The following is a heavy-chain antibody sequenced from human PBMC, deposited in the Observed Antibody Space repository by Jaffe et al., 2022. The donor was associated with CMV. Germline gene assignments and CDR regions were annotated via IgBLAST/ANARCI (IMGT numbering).Heavy chain of an antibody. J-gene: IGHJ6*02. CDR1: GFSVTTNF. CDR2: YYMGGDT. Sequence: EEQLVQSGGGLVQPGGSLRLSCAASGFSVTTNFMSWFRQAPGKGLEWVSTYYMGGDTYYPDSVRGRFSVSRDSSKNTVSLQLNSLRAEDTAVYYCAKEIAVGGHTYYGMDVWGQGTPVTVS. V-gene: IGHV3-53*01. CDR3: AKEIAVGGHTYYGMDV. D-gene: IGHD6-19*01.